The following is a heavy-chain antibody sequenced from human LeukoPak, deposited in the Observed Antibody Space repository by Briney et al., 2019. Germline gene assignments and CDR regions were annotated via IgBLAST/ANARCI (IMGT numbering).Heavy chain of an antibody. D-gene: IGHD4-23*01. CDR3: ARRSRMTTVVTRAFDI. CDR2: IYTSGST. J-gene: IGHJ3*02. Sequence: SETLSLTCTVSGGSISSYYWSWIRQPAGKGLEWIGRIYTSGSTNYNPSLKSRVTMSVDASKNQFSLKVSSVTAADTAVYYCARRSRMTTVVTRAFDIWGQGTMVTVSS. V-gene: IGHV4-4*07. CDR1: GGSISSYY.